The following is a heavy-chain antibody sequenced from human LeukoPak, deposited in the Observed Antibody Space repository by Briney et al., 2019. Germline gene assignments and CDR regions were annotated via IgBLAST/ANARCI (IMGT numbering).Heavy chain of an antibody. CDR1: GFTFSSYW. V-gene: IGHV3-7*05. D-gene: IGHD3-22*01. Sequence: GGSLRLSCAASGFTFSSYWMSWFRQAPGKGLEWVANIKQDGSEKYYVDSVKGRFTISRDNAKNSLYLQMNSLRAEDTAMYYCARNGPSYYYDSSGYYSPFYYWGQGTLVTVSS. J-gene: IGHJ4*02. CDR3: ARNGPSYYYDSSGYYSPFYY. CDR2: IKQDGSEK.